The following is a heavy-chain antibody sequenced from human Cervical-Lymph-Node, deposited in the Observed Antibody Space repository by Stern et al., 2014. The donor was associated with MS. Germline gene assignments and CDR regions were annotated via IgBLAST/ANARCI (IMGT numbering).Heavy chain of an antibody. Sequence: QLQLQESGPGLVKPSQTLSLTCTVSGGSLSSRGYYWSWIRQHPGKGLEWIGYIYFSGNTYYNPSLKSRVVISVDTSENQFSLKLSSVTAADTAVYYCARDRPGYCSGGEFGCAFDLWGRGTLVTVSS. D-gene: IGHD2-15*01. J-gene: IGHJ2*01. CDR3: ARDRPGYCSGGEFGCAFDL. CDR1: GGSLSSRGYY. V-gene: IGHV4-31*03. CDR2: IYFSGNT.